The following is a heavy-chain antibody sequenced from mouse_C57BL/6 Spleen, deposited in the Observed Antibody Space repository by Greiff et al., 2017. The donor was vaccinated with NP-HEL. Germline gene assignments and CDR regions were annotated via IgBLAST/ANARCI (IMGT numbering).Heavy chain of an antibody. CDR3: ARKAYMDY. CDR2: IDPYDRKT. J-gene: IGHJ4*01. CDR1: GYTFTSSW. V-gene: IGHV1-52*01. Sequence: VQLQQPGAELVRPGSSVKLSCKASGYTFTSSWMHWVNRRPIQGLEWMGNIDPYDRKTHYNQKCKNKATLTVAKSSSTAYMQLSSLTSEDSAVYYCARKAYMDYWGQGTSVTVSS. D-gene: IGHD6-5*01.